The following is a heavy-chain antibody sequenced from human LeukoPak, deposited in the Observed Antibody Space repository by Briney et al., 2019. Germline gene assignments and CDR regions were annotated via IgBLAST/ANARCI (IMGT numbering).Heavy chain of an antibody. CDR1: GYIFTGYY. J-gene: IGHJ3*02. CDR3: ARENYYDSSGPSRYDI. V-gene: IGHV1-2*02. CDR2: INPNTGDT. D-gene: IGHD3-22*01. Sequence: ASVTVSCKASGYIFTGYYMHWVRQAPGQGLEWMGWINPNTGDTNYAQKFQGRVTVTRDTSISTAYMELSSLRSEDTAVYYCARENYYDSSGPSRYDIWGQGTMVTVSS.